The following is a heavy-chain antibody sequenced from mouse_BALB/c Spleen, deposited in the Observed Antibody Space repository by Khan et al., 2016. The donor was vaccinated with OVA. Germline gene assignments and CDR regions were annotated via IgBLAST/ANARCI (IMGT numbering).Heavy chain of an antibody. CDR2: IYPFNDDT. V-gene: IGHV1S136*01. D-gene: IGHD2-14*01. CDR3: AKNDRYDVYFDY. CDR1: GYTFTSYV. J-gene: IGHJ2*01. Sequence: EVQLQESGPELVKPGASVKMSCKASGYTFTSYVLHWLRQKPGQGLEWIGYIYPFNDDTKYNEKFKGEATLTSDKSSTTAYMELSSLTSEDSAVYYCAKNDRYDVYFDYWGQGTTLTVSS.